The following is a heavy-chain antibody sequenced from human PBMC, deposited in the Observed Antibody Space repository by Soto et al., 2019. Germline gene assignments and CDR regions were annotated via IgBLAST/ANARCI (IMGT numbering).Heavy chain of an antibody. D-gene: IGHD5-12*01. Sequence: GASVKVSCKAPGGTFSTYAISWVRQAPGQGLEWMGGIIPMFGTANYAQRFQDRVTITADTSASTAYMELSSLRSEDTAVYYCARVSGYYLPDYWGQGTLVTVSS. CDR3: ARVSGYYLPDY. J-gene: IGHJ4*02. V-gene: IGHV1-69*06. CDR1: GGTFSTYA. CDR2: IIPMFGTA.